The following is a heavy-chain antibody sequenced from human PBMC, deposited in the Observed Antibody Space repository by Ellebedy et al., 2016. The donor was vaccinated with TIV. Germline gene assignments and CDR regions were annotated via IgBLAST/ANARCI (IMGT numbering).Heavy chain of an antibody. D-gene: IGHD6-13*01. CDR3: ARDQSATAFDI. CDR1: GYSISGGYF. Sequence: MPSETLSLTCTVSGYSISGGYFWVWIRQPPGKGREWIGSVYHSGNTYYNPSLKSRITMSVDTSKNQFSLILSSVTAADTAVYFCARDQSATAFDIWGQGTMVTVSS. V-gene: IGHV4-38-2*02. CDR2: VYHSGNT. J-gene: IGHJ3*02.